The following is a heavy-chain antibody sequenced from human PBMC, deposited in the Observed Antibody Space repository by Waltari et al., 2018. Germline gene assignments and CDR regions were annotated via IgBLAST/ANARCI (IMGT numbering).Heavy chain of an antibody. CDR3: AKVREGAVALDY. J-gene: IGHJ4*02. CDR1: GFTFSSYG. Sequence: QVQLVESGGGVVQPGRSLRLSCAASGFTFSSYGMHWVRQAPGKGLEWVAVISYDGSNKYYADSVKGRFTISRDNSKNTLYLQMNSLRAEDTAVYYCAKVREGAVALDYWGQGTLVTVSS. D-gene: IGHD6-19*01. CDR2: ISYDGSNK. V-gene: IGHV3-30*18.